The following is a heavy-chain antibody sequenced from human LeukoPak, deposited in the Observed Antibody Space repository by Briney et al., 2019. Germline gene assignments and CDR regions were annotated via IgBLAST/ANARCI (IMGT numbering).Heavy chain of an antibody. CDR2: ISGSGGST. V-gene: IGHV3-23*01. D-gene: IGHD2-15*01. Sequence: PGGSLRLSCAVSGFTFSSYWMSWVRQAPGKGLEWVPAISGSGGSTYYADSVKGRFTIPRDNSKNTLYLQMNSLRAEDTAVYYCAKVVAAKVIDYWGQGTLVTVSS. CDR3: AKVVAAKVIDY. CDR1: GFTFSSYW. J-gene: IGHJ4*02.